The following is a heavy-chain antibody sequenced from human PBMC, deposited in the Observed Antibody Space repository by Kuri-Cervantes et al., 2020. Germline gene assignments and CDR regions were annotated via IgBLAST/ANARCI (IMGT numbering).Heavy chain of an antibody. CDR1: GGSISSSSYY. CDR2: IYYSGST. Sequence: SETLSLTCTVSGGSISSSSYYWGWIRQPPGKGLEWIGSIYYSGSTYYNPSLKSRVTISVDTSKNQFSLKLSSVTVADTAVYYCARRSWEFEEYYFDYWGQGTLVTVSS. CDR3: ARRSWEFEEYYFDY. D-gene: IGHD1-26*01. J-gene: IGHJ4*02. V-gene: IGHV4-39*01.